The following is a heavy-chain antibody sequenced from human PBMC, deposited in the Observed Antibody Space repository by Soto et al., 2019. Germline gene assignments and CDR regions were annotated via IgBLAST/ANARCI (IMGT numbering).Heavy chain of an antibody. CDR3: AKAGRYCSGGSCYLHYYYYYGMDV. Sequence: GGSLRLSCAASGFTFSSYGMHWVRQAPGKGLEWVAVISYDGSNKYYADSVKGRFTISRDNSKNTLYLQMNSLRAEDTAVYYCAKAGRYCSGGSCYLHYYYYYGMDVWCQENTVTVSS. J-gene: IGHJ6*02. V-gene: IGHV3-30*18. CDR2: ISYDGSNK. CDR1: GFTFSSYG. D-gene: IGHD2-15*01.